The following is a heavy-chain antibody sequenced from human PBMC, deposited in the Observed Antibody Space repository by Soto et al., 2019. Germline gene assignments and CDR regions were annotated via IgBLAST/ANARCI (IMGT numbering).Heavy chain of an antibody. Sequence: PSETLSLTCSASGGSITSDWWSWIRQPPGKGLEWIGYIYYGAYTNYNPILKGPVTISGDTSKNQVYLELNSVTTADTAVYDCARCDSNWFDPWGQGVLVTVSS. D-gene: IGHD2-21*01. J-gene: IGHJ5*01. CDR2: IYYGAYT. CDR3: ARCDSNWFDP. V-gene: IGHV4-59*01. CDR1: GGSITSDW.